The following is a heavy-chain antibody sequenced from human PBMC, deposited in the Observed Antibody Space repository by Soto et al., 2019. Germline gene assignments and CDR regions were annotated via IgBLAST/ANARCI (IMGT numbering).Heavy chain of an antibody. CDR2: IYPGDSDT. D-gene: IGHD3-9*01. CDR1: GYSFTSYW. Sequence: PGESLKISCKGSGYSFTSYWIGWVRQMPGKGLEWMGIIYPGDSDTRYSPSFQGQVTISADKSISTAYLQWSSLKASDTAMYYCARGGDRTYYDILNGPNSFDPWGQGTLVTVSS. CDR3: ARGGDRTYYDILNGPNSFDP. J-gene: IGHJ5*02. V-gene: IGHV5-51*01.